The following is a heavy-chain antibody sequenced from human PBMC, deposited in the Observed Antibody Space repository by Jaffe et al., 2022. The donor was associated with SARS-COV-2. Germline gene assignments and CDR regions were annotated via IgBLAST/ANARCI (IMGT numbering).Heavy chain of an antibody. CDR2: INPNSGGT. J-gene: IGHJ4*02. Sequence: QVQLVQSGAEVKKPGASVKVSCKASGYTFTGYYMHWVRQAPGQGLEWMGRINPNSGGTNYAQKFQGRVTMTRDTSISTAYMELSRLRSDDTAVYYCAREYDSSGYYYDGVDYWGQGTLVTVSS. CDR3: AREYDSSGYYYDGVDY. V-gene: IGHV1-2*06. D-gene: IGHD3-22*01. CDR1: GYTFTGYY.